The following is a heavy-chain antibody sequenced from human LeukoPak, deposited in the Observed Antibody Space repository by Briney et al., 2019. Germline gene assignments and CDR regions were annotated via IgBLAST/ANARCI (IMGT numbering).Heavy chain of an antibody. CDR2: ISGSGATT. Sequence: GGFLRLSCAASGFAFGNTGMSWVRQAPGKGLEWVSVISGSGATTDHADSVMGRFTISRDNSKNTLYLQLDSLRADDTAVYFCAKGLWGAYYYGMDVWGQGTTVTVSS. CDR1: GFAFGNTG. V-gene: IGHV3-23*01. D-gene: IGHD3-16*01. J-gene: IGHJ6*02. CDR3: AKGLWGAYYYGMDV.